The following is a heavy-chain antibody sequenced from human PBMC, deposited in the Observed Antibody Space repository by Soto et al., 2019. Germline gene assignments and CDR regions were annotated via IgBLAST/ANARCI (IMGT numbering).Heavy chain of an antibody. D-gene: IGHD1-1*01. J-gene: IGHJ3*02. CDR2: MSHSGGT. V-gene: IGHV4-34*01. CDR1: GGFVSSGSYY. CDR3: ARVERGTATTVVDAFDI. Sequence: QVQLQQWGAGLLKPSETLSLTCAVYGGFVSSGSYYWSWIRQPPGKGLEWIGEMSHSGGTHFNPSRKSRVTRSVDTSKNQFSLKMSCVTAADTALYYCARVERGTATTVVDAFDIWGPGTMVTVSS.